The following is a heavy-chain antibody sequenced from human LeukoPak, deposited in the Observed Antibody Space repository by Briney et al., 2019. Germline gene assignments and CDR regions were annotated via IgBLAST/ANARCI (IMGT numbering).Heavy chain of an antibody. CDR3: AGEAPIAAAGTFNWFDP. CDR1: GFTFSSYW. CDR2: INSDGSST. D-gene: IGHD6-13*01. Sequence: PGGSLRLSCAASGFTFSSYWMHWVRQAPGKGLVWVSRINSDGSSTSYADSVKGRFTISRDNAKNTLYLQMNSLRAEDTAVYYCAGEAPIAAAGTFNWFDPWGQGTLVTVSS. V-gene: IGHV3-74*01. J-gene: IGHJ5*02.